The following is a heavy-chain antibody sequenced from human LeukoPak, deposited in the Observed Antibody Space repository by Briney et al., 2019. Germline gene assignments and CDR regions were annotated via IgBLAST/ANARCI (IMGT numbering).Heavy chain of an antibody. Sequence: GGSLRLSCAASGFTFSSYSMNWVSHAPGKGLEWVSYIGSTTSTIYYADSVKGRFTISRDNAKNSLYLQMNSLRAEDTAMYYCARGGPGRSLSIVPERTKYYMDVWGKGATVTVSS. J-gene: IGHJ6*03. CDR2: IGSTTSTI. CDR3: ARGGPGRSLSIVPERTKYYMDV. D-gene: IGHD1-26*01. V-gene: IGHV3-48*01. CDR1: GFTFSSYS.